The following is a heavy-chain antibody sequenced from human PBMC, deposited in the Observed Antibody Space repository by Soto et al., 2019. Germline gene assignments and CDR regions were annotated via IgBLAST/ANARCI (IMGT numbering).Heavy chain of an antibody. CDR1: GFSFDDYA. D-gene: IGHD2-8*02. J-gene: IGHJ6*02. CDR3: AKSTGGTANGMGV. Sequence: EVQVVESGVGLVQPGRSLRLSCAASGFSFDDYAMHWVRQAPGKGLEWVSGISCNSGTIGYADSVKGRFTISRDNAKNSLYLQMNSLRAEDTALYYCAKSTGGTANGMGVWGQGTTVTVSS. V-gene: IGHV3-9*01. CDR2: ISCNSGTI.